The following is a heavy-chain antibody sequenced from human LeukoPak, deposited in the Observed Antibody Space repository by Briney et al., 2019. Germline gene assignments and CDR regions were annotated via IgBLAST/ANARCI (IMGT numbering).Heavy chain of an antibody. D-gene: IGHD5-12*01. J-gene: IGHJ4*02. Sequence: GGSLRLSCAASGFTFSNYWTNWVRQAPGNGLEWVANIRKDGSETHYVDSVKGRFTISRDNAKNSLYLQMSSLRAEDTAVYYCVTDVSGSLGDWGQGTLVTVSS. CDR1: GFTFSNYW. V-gene: IGHV3-7*03. CDR3: VTDVSGSLGD. CDR2: IRKDGSET.